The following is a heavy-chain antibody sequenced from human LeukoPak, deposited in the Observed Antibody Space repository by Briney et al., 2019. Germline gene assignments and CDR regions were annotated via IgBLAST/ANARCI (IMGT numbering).Heavy chain of an antibody. CDR1: GSTFSSYA. Sequence: GGSLRLSCAASGSTFSSYAMSWVRQAPGKGLEWVSAISGSGGSTYYADSVKGRFTISRDNSKNTLYLQMNSLRAEDTAVYYCAKVKKYSYYYGSGTASPFDYWGRGTLVTVSS. CDR2: ISGSGGST. V-gene: IGHV3-23*01. J-gene: IGHJ4*02. CDR3: AKVKKYSYYYGSGTASPFDY. D-gene: IGHD3-10*01.